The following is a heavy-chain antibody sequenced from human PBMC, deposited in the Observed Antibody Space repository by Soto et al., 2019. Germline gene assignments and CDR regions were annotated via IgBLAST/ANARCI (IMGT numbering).Heavy chain of an antibody. Sequence: EEQLVESGGGLIKPGGSLRLSCVVSGFTFSDYTLNWVRQAPGRGLEWVSSISTTSSDIYYADSVKGRFTIPRDNAKNSLYLQMDSPTAAVPAVYYCTRDASAAHHPLYFYYYMAVWGKGTTVTVSS. D-gene: IGHD2-15*01. J-gene: IGHJ6*03. CDR2: ISTTSSDI. V-gene: IGHV3-21*01. CDR1: GFTFSDYT. CDR3: TRDASAAHHPLYFYYYMAV.